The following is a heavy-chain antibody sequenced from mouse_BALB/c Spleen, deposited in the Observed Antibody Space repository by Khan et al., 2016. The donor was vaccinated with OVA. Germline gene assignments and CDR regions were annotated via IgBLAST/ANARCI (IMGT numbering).Heavy chain of an antibody. Sequence: QVQLQQSGAELARPGASVKMSCKASGYTFTSYTIHWIKLRPGQGLEWIGYINPSNGYTNYNQKFKDKATLTADKSSTTAYMQLSSLTSDDAAVYICVGDGAYYRNDGWFAYWGQGTLVTVSA. J-gene: IGHJ3*01. CDR3: VGDGAYYRNDGWFAY. CDR1: GYTFTSYT. CDR2: INPSNGYT. D-gene: IGHD2-14*01. V-gene: IGHV1-4*01.